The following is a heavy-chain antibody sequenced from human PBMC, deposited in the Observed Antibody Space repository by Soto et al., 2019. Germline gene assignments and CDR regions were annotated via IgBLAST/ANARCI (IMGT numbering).Heavy chain of an antibody. CDR1: GYTFTSYG. Sequence: ASVKVSCKASGYTFTSYGISWVRQAPGQGLEWMGWINAGNGNTKYSQKFQGRVTITRDTSASTAYMELSSLRSEDTAVYYCAVNPSQSPLHWGQGTLVTVSS. D-gene: IGHD2-2*01. J-gene: IGHJ4*02. CDR2: INAGNGNT. CDR3: AVNPSQSPLH. V-gene: IGHV1-3*01.